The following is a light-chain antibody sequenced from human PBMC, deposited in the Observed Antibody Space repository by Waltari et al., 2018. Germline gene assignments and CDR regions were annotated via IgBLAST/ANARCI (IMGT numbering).Light chain of an antibody. CDR1: NSTIGSTP. Sequence: QSVLTQPPSASGTPGQSVPIPCSGRNSTIGSTPVNWYQQLPGAAPKLLIYSRSQRPSGVPDRFSGSKSGTSASLAISGLQSEDEADYYCAAWDDSLNAYLFGGGTKLTVL. V-gene: IGLV1-44*01. J-gene: IGLJ2*01. CDR2: SRS. CDR3: AAWDDSLNAYL.